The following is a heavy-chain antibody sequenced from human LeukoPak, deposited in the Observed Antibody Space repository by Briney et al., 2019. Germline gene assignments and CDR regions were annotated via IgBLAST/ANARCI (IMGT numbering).Heavy chain of an antibody. J-gene: IGHJ3*02. Sequence: SETLSLTCTVSGGSIISDTYYWGWIRQTPGKGLEYVGTMIYSGRTYYNPSLKSRVTISVDTSKNHFSLKLRSVTAADTAVHFCARLCDDTSTFYPGDEAFDIWGQGTMVTVSS. CDR3: ARLCDDTSTFYPGDEAFDI. CDR1: GGSIISDTYY. CDR2: MIYSGRT. D-gene: IGHD2-2*01. V-gene: IGHV4-39*02.